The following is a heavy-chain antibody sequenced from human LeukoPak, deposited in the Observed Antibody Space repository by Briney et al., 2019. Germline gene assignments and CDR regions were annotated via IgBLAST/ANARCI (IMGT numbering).Heavy chain of an antibody. Sequence: ASVKVSCKASGYTFTSYDINWVRQASGQGLEWMGWMNPNSGNTGSAQKFQGRVTITADESTSTAYMELSSLRSEDTAVYYCAIRDYVRSNGMDVWGQGTTVTVSS. CDR1: GYTFTSYD. V-gene: IGHV1-8*01. D-gene: IGHD3-10*02. CDR3: AIRDYVRSNGMDV. CDR2: MNPNSGNT. J-gene: IGHJ6*02.